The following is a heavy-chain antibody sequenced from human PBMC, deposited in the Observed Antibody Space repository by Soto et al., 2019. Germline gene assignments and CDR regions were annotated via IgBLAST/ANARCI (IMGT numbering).Heavy chain of an antibody. CDR1: GGSISSGGYY. CDR3: ARGALRFLELDNSFDP. D-gene: IGHD3-3*01. J-gene: IGHJ5*02. Sequence: PSETVSLTCAVSGGSISSGGYYWSWIRQHPGKGLEWIGYIYYSGSTYYNPSLKSRVTISVDTSKNQFSLKLSSVTAADTAVYYCARGALRFLELDNSFDPWGQGTLVTVSS. V-gene: IGHV4-31*11. CDR2: IYYSGST.